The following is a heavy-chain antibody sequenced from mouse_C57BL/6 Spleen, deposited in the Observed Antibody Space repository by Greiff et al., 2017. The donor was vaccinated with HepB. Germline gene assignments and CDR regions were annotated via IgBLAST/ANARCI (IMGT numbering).Heavy chain of an antibody. J-gene: IGHJ2*01. Sequence: QVQLQQSGPELVKPGASVKISCKASGYSFTSYYIHWVKQRPGQGLEWIGWIYPGSGNTKYNEKFKGKATLTADTSSSTAYMQLSSLTSEDSAVYYCARFDGYYGYYFDYWGQGTTLTVSS. CDR1: GYSFTSYY. V-gene: IGHV1-66*01. D-gene: IGHD2-3*01. CDR2: IYPGSGNT. CDR3: ARFDGYYGYYFDY.